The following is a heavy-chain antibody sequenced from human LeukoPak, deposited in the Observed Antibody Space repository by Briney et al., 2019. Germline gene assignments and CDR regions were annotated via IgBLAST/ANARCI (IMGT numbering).Heavy chain of an antibody. D-gene: IGHD4-17*01. CDR3: ARARWTSTVTTYYLDY. CDR1: GYIFTDYA. V-gene: IGHV1-3*01. CDR2: INAGNGKT. Sequence: ASVKVSCKAFGYIFTDYAIQWVRQAPGQGLEWMGWINAGNGKTKYSQKFQGRVTFTRDTSASTAYMELSGLRSEDTAVYYCARARWTSTVTTYYLDYWGQGTLVTVSS. J-gene: IGHJ4*02.